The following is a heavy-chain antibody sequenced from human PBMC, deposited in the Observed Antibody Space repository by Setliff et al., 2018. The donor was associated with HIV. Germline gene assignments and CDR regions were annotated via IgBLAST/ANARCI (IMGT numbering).Heavy chain of an antibody. D-gene: IGHD3-22*01. Sequence: GGSLRLSCVVSGFIFSDHYMDWVRQAPGKGLEWVARVRNKVNRYTTEYVASVKGRFTISRDDSENSLYLQMNSLRAEDTAVYYCATGYFYDSSGYKHWGQGTLVTISS. J-gene: IGHJ4*02. CDR2: VRNKVNRYTT. CDR1: GFIFSDHY. CDR3: ATGYFYDSSGYKH. V-gene: IGHV3-72*01.